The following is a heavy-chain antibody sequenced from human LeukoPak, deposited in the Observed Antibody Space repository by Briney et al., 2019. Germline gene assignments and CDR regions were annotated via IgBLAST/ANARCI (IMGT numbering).Heavy chain of an antibody. J-gene: IGHJ4*02. Sequence: GGSLSLSCAASGFTFSEALMTWVRQAPGKGLERVGHIKSKAAGGTIAYAAPVKGRFTISRDDSEHTLYLQLNSLKTEDTAVYYCVARGIWGQGTLVTVSS. D-gene: IGHD5-12*01. V-gene: IGHV3-15*01. CDR2: IKSKAAGGTI. CDR3: VARGI. CDR1: GFTFSEAL.